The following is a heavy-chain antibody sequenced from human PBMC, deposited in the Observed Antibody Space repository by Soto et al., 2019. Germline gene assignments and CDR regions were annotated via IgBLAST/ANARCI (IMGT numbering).Heavy chain of an antibody. J-gene: IGHJ3*02. CDR1: GGAISTYY. D-gene: IGHD1-26*01. Sequence: SETLSLTCTVSGGAISTYYWSWVRQPPGKRLEWIGCIDYTGSTSYNPSLKSRLTISIDTSKSQFSLNLRSVTAADTAVYYCARARRSSGRMDAAGIWGQGTMVTVSS. CDR3: ARARRSSGRMDAAGI. V-gene: IGHV4-59*01. CDR2: IDYTGST.